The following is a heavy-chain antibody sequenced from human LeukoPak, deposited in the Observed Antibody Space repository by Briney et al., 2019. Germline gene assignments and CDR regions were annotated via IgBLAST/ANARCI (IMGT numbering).Heavy chain of an antibody. CDR1: GASISTYY. V-gene: IGHV4-59*12. CDR2: IYYNGAT. J-gene: IGHJ4*02. D-gene: IGHD6-13*01. CDR3: ARDVNRGSSWAFDY. Sequence: SETLSLTCTVSGASISTYYGTWIRQPPGKGLEWIGYIYYNGATDYNPSLKSRVTISVDTSKNQFSLKLSSVTAADTAVYYCARDVNRGSSWAFDYWGQGTLVTVSS.